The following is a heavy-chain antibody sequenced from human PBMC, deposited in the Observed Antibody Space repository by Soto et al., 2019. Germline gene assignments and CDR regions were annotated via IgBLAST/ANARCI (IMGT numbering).Heavy chain of an antibody. D-gene: IGHD3-22*01. CDR2: ISAYNGNT. CDR1: GDTFTSYG. J-gene: IGHJ4*02. CDR3: ARDRFVYDCSGYIDY. Sequence: ASVKVSCKASGDTFTSYGISWVRQAPGQGLEWMGWISAYNGNTNYAQKLQGRVTMTTDTSTSTAYMELRSLRSDDTAVYYCARDRFVYDCSGYIDYSGQGTLVTLST. V-gene: IGHV1-18*04.